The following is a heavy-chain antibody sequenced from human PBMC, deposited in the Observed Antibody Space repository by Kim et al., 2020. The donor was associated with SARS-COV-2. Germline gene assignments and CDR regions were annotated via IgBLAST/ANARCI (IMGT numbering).Heavy chain of an antibody. CDR3: AKGGLQIPDAFDI. CDR2: ISYDGSNK. J-gene: IGHJ3*02. V-gene: IGHV3-30*18. D-gene: IGHD1-26*01. CDR1: GFTFSSYG. Sequence: GGSLRLSCAASGFTFSSYGMHWVRQAPGKGLEWVAVISYDGSNKYYADSVKGRFTISRDNSKNTLYLQMNSLRAEDTAVYYCAKGGLQIPDAFDIWGQGTMVTVSS.